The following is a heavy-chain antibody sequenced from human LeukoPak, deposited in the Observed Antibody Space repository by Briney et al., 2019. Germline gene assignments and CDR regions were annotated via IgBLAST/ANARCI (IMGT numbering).Heavy chain of an antibody. CDR1: GFTFSSYG. Sequence: PGGSLRLSCAASGFTFSSYGMHWVRQAPAKGLEWVAFIRYDGSNKYYADSVKGRFTISRDNSKNTLYLQMNSLRAEDTAVYYCAKTYSSSRRQYYFDYWGQGTLVTVSS. V-gene: IGHV3-30*02. D-gene: IGHD6-13*01. J-gene: IGHJ4*02. CDR2: IRYDGSNK. CDR3: AKTYSSSRRQYYFDY.